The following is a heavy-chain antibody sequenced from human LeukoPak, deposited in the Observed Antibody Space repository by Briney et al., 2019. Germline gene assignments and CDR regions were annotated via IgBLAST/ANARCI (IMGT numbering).Heavy chain of an antibody. D-gene: IGHD3-16*02. CDR2: IFYSGST. J-gene: IGHJ6*03. CDR3: ARLGGYQVGHYYYYMDV. V-gene: IGHV4-39*07. Sequence: SETLSLTCTVSGGSISNTIYYWGWIRQPPGKGLQWIGSIFYSGSTYYNPSLKSRVTISVDTSTNQFSLKLNSVTAADTAVYYCARLGGYQVGHYYYYMDVWGKGTTVTVSS. CDR1: GGSISNTIYY.